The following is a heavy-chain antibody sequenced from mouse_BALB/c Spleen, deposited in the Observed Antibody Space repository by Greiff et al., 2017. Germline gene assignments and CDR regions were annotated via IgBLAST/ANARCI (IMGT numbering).Heavy chain of an antibody. CDR3: ARAFTTAYHYYAMDY. V-gene: IGHV7-3*02. CDR1: GFTFTDYY. D-gene: IGHD1-2*01. Sequence: EVKLVESGGGLVQPGGSLRLSCATSGFTFTDYYMSWVRQPPGKALEWLGFIRNKANGYTTEYSASVKGRFTISRDNSQSILYLQMNTLRAEDSATYYGARAFTTAYHYYAMDYWGQGTSVTVSS. J-gene: IGHJ4*01. CDR2: IRNKANGYTT.